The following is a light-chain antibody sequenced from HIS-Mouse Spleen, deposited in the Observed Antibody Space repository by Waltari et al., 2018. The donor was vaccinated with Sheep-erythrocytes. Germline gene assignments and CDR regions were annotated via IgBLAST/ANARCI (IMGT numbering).Light chain of an antibody. CDR1: SSDVGCYNY. Sequence: QSALTQPASVSGSPGQSITISCTGTSSDVGCYNYVSWYQQHPGKAPKPMIYEVSNRPSGVSNRFSGSKSGNTASLTISGLQAEDEADYYCSSYTSSSTVFGGGTKLTVL. CDR2: EVS. CDR3: SSYTSSSTV. V-gene: IGLV2-14*01. J-gene: IGLJ2*01.